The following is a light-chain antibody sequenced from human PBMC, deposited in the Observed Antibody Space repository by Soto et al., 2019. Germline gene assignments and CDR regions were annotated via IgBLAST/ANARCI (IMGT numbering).Light chain of an antibody. CDR1: QSVSSSY. V-gene: IGKV3-20*01. J-gene: IGKJ1*01. Sequence: EIVLTQSPGTLSLSPGERATLSCMARQSVSSSYLAWYQQKPGQAPRLLIYGASSRATGIPDRFSGSGSVIDFALTISMLEPEDFAVYYCPQYGSSPLTCGQGTKVEIK. CDR3: PQYGSSPLT. CDR2: GAS.